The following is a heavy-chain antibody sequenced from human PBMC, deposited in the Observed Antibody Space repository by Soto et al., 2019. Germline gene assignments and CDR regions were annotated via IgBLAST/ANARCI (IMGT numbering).Heavy chain of an antibody. Sequence: PGGSLRLSCAASGFTFSSYGMHWARQAPGKGLEWVAVIWYDGSNKYYADSVKGRFTISRDNSKNMLYLQMNSLRAEDTAVYYCARDHRVLNYYYYYMDVWGKGTTVTVSS. CDR2: IWYDGSNK. CDR1: GFTFSSYG. J-gene: IGHJ6*03. D-gene: IGHD3-16*01. V-gene: IGHV3-33*01. CDR3: ARDHRVLNYYYYYMDV.